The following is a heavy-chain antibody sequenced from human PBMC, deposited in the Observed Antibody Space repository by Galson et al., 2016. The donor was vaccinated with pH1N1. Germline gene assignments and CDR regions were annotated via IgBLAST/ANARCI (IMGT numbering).Heavy chain of an antibody. CDR2: INWKSNNI. CDR1: GFSFDDYA. J-gene: IGHJ6*03. Sequence: SLRLSCAASGFSFDDYAMYWVRQAPGKGLEWVSGINWKSNNIVYADSVKGRFSISRDNAKRSLFLEMNSLRVEDTALYYCVKDFKGYFHYMDVWGKGTTVTVSS. V-gene: IGHV3-9*01. CDR3: VKDFKGYFHYMDV.